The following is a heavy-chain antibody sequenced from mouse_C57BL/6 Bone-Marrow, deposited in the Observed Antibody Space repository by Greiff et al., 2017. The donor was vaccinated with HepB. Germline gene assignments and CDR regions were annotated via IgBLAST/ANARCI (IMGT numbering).Heavy chain of an antibody. Sequence: QVQLKESGAELVRPGASVTLSRKASGYTFTDYEMHWVKQTPVHGLEWIGAIDPETGGTAYNQKFKGKAILTADKSSSTAYMELRSLTSEDSAVYYCTRRNIYYYGSRFAYWGQGTLVTVSA. V-gene: IGHV1-15*01. CDR2: IDPETGGT. CDR1: GYTFTDYE. CDR3: TRRNIYYYGSRFAY. D-gene: IGHD1-1*01. J-gene: IGHJ3*01.